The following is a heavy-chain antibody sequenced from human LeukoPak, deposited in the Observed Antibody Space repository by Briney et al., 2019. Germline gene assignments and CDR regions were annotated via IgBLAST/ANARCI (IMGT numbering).Heavy chain of an antibody. Sequence: GGSLRLSCAASGFTFDDYAMHWVRHAPGKGLEWVSGISWNGGSIGYADSVKGRFTISRDNAKHSLYLQMNSLRAEDTALYYCAKDRYDFWSGYQGPPSVHYWGQGTLVTVSS. D-gene: IGHD3-3*01. CDR3: AKDRYDFWSGYQGPPSVHY. CDR2: ISWNGGSI. V-gene: IGHV3-9*01. CDR1: GFTFDDYA. J-gene: IGHJ4*02.